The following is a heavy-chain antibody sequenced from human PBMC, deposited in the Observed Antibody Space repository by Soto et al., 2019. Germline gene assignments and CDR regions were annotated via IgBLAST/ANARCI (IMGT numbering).Heavy chain of an antibody. CDR2: IKQDGSEK. V-gene: IGHV3-7*01. D-gene: IGHD2-2*01. CDR3: ARVYPECSSTSCNGGFWSGYQSYYFDY. Sequence: EVQLVESGGGLVQPGRSLRLSCAASGFTFSSYWMSWVRQAPGKGLEWVANIKQDGSEKYYVDSVKGRFTISRDNAKNSLYLQMNSLRAEDTAVYYCARVYPECSSTSCNGGFWSGYQSYYFDYWGQGTLVTVSS. J-gene: IGHJ4*02. CDR1: GFTFSSYW.